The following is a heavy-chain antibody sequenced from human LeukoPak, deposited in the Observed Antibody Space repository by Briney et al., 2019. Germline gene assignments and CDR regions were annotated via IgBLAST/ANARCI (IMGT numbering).Heavy chain of an antibody. Sequence: GGSLRLSCAASGFTFDDYAMHWVRQAPGKGLEWVSSISDSSYYIYYADSVRGRFTVSRDNAKNSLYLQMNGLRAEDTAVYYCARRKDVVVVPGTMGYYLDVWGKGTTVTVSS. V-gene: IGHV3-21*01. J-gene: IGHJ6*03. CDR3: ARRKDVVVVPGTMGYYLDV. CDR2: ISDSSYYI. D-gene: IGHD2-2*01. CDR1: GFTFDDYA.